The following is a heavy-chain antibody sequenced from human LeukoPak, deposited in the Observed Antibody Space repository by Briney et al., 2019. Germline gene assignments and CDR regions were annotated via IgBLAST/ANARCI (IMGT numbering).Heavy chain of an antibody. CDR2: INPSGGST. V-gene: IGHV1-46*01. CDR3: ARESVGAYNDY. Sequence: ASVKVSCKASGYTFTSYYMHWVRQAPGQGLEWMGIINPSGGSTSYARKFQGRVTMTRDMSTSTVYMELSSLRSEDTAVYYCARESVGAYNDYWGQGTLVTVSS. D-gene: IGHD1-26*01. J-gene: IGHJ4*02. CDR1: GYTFTSYY.